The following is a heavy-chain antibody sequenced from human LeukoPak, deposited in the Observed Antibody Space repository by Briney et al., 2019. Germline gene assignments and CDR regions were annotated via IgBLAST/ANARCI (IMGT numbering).Heavy chain of an antibody. J-gene: IGHJ2*01. CDR1: GFTFINAW. Sequence: GGSLRLSCAASGFTFINAWMAWVRQAPGKGLEWVGRIKAKAHGGTTDYAAPVKGRFTISRDDSKNTLYLQMNSLKTEDTAVYYCAKALEWLSERNWYFDLWGRGTLVTVSS. V-gene: IGHV3-15*01. D-gene: IGHD3-3*01. CDR3: AKALEWLSERNWYFDL. CDR2: IKAKAHGGTT.